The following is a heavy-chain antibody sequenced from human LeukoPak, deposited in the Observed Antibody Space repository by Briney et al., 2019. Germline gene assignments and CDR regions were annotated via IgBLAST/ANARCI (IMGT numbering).Heavy chain of an antibody. J-gene: IGHJ4*02. CDR2: INHSGST. CDR3: ARHRVGQQPFVYYFDY. D-gene: IGHD6-13*01. CDR1: GGSFSGYY. V-gene: IGHV4-34*01. Sequence: SETLSLTCAVYGGSFSGYYWSWIRQPPGKGLEWIGEINHSGSTNYNPSLKSRVTISVDTSKNQFSLKLSSVTAADTAVYYCARHRVGQQPFVYYFDYWGQGTLVTVSS.